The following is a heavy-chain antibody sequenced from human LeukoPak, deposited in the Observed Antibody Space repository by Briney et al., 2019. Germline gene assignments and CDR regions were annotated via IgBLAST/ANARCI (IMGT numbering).Heavy chain of an antibody. V-gene: IGHV4-61*02. CDR3: ARQFSPGAFDI. D-gene: IGHD2/OR15-2a*01. CDR2: IYAYGSGIT. CDR1: GGSISSSSYS. Sequence: MPSETLSLTCTVSGGSISSSSYSWSWIRRPAGKGLEWIGRIYAYGSGITNYNPSLKSRVTISVDTSKNQFSLKLSSVTAADTAMYYCARQFSPGAFDIWGQGTMVTVSS. J-gene: IGHJ3*02.